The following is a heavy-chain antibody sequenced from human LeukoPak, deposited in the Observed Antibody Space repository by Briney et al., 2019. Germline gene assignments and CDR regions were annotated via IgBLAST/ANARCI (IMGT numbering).Heavy chain of an antibody. J-gene: IGHJ4*02. Sequence: GGSLRLSCAASGFTFSSYAMSWVRQAPGKGPEWVSGITGSGGRTWYADSVKGRFTISRDNSKNTLYLQMNSLRAEDTALYYCAKDLWSLDYWGQGTLVTVSS. CDR3: AKDLWSLDY. CDR2: ITGSGGRT. V-gene: IGHV3-23*01. D-gene: IGHD1-26*01. CDR1: GFTFSSYA.